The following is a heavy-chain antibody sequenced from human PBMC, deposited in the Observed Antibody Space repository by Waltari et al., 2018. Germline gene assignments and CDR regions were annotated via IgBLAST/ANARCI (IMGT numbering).Heavy chain of an antibody. CDR3: ARGKPSGYDLGYFDY. V-gene: IGHV1-69*08. CDR2: IIPSFGTA. D-gene: IGHD5-12*01. J-gene: IGHJ4*03. CDR1: GGTFSSYA. Sequence: QVQLVQSGAEVKKPGSSVKVSCKASGGTFSSYAISWVRQAPGQGLEWMGRIIPSFGTANYAQKFQCRVTITAYKSTSTAYMELSSLRSEDTAVYYWARGKPSGYDLGYFDYWGQGTLVTVSS.